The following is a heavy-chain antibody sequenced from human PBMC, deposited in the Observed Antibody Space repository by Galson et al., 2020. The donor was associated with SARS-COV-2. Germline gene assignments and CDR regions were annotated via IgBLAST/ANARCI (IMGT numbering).Heavy chain of an antibody. CDR3: VREWGTTVVTTYYYYGMDV. CDR1: GFTFSDYY. V-gene: IGHV3-11*01. CDR2: ISSSGSTI. Sequence: TGGSLRLSCAASGFTFSDYYMSWIRQAPGKGLEWVSYISSSGSTIYYADSVKGRFTISRDNAKNSLYLQMNSLRAEDTAVYYCVREWGTTVVTTYYYYGMDVWGQGTTVTVSS. D-gene: IGHD4-17*01. J-gene: IGHJ6*02.